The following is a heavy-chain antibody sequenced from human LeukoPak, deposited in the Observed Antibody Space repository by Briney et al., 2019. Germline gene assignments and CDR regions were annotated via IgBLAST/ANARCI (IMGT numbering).Heavy chain of an antibody. J-gene: IGHJ4*02. Sequence: SETLSLTCAVYGGSFSGYYWSWIRQPPGKGLEWIGEVNHSGSTNYNPSLKSRVTISVDTSKNQFSLKLSSVTAADTAVYYCARGEIYDFWSGYGAVDYWGQGTLVTVSS. CDR3: ARGEIYDFWSGYGAVDY. CDR1: GGSFSGYY. CDR2: VNHSGST. D-gene: IGHD3-3*01. V-gene: IGHV4-34*01.